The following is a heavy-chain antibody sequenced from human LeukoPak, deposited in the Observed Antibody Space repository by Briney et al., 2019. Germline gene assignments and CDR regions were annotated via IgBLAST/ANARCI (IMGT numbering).Heavy chain of an antibody. J-gene: IGHJ4*02. CDR1: GFTFSGYS. D-gene: IGHD6-13*01. Sequence: GGSLRLTCAASGFTFSGYSMNWVRHAPGKGLEWVSSISSSSSYIYYADSVKGRFTISRDNAKNSLYLQMNSLRAEDTAVYYCATANTGYSSSWQVLDYWGQGTLVTVSS. CDR2: ISSSSSYI. V-gene: IGHV3-21*01. CDR3: ATANTGYSSSWQVLDY.